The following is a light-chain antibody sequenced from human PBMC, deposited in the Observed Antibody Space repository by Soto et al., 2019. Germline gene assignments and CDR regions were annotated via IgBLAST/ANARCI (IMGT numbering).Light chain of an antibody. V-gene: IGKV1-5*03. CDR1: QSISSW. J-gene: IGKJ1*01. CDR2: KAS. Sequence: DIQMTQSPSTLSASVGDRVTITCRASQSISSWLAWYRQKPGKAPKLLIYKASSLESGVPSRFSGSGSGTKFALTISSLQSDYFATYYCEQYNSYSAFGQGPKVEIK. CDR3: EQYNSYSA.